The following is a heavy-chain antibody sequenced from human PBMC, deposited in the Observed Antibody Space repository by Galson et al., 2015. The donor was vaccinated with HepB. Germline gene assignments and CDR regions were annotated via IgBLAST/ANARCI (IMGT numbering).Heavy chain of an antibody. CDR1: GFSLSTSGVG. CDR2: IYWDDDK. J-gene: IGHJ4*02. D-gene: IGHD6-6*01. Sequence: PALVKPTQTLTLTCTFSGFSLSTSGVGVGWIRQPPGKALEWLALIYWDDDKRCSPSLKSRLTITKDTSKNQVVLTMTNMDPVDTATYYCAHLGIGARQFDYWGQGTLVTVSS. CDR3: AHLGIGARQFDY. V-gene: IGHV2-5*02.